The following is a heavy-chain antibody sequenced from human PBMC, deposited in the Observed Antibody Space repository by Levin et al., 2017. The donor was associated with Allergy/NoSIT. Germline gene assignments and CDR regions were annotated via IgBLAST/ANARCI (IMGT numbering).Heavy chain of an antibody. CDR3: AKGRLLSGTYYNSYFYYYMDV. V-gene: IGHV3-23*01. Sequence: GGSLRLSCVASGFTFSSNAMSWVRQAPGKGLEWVSSISGSGDHTFESDSVKGRFIISRDTSKNTLSLQMNSLRASDTAVYYCAKGRLLSGTYYNSYFYYYMDVWGKGTAVTVSS. J-gene: IGHJ6*03. D-gene: IGHD3-10*01. CDR1: GFTFSSNA. CDR2: ISGSGDHT.